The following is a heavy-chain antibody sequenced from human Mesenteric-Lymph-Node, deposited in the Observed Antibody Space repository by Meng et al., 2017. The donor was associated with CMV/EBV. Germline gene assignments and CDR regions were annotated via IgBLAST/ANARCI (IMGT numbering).Heavy chain of an antibody. CDR1: EGTFSSYT. CDR2: IIPIFATA. V-gene: IGHV1-69*01. CDR3: ASGGRVTTMVPGVGYY. Sequence: SEGTFSSYTISWVRQAPGQGLEWMGGIIPIFATANYAQKFHGRVTITADESTSTAYLELRSLTSDDTAIYYCASGGRVTTMVPGVGYYWGQGTLVTVSS. D-gene: IGHD3-10*01. J-gene: IGHJ4*02.